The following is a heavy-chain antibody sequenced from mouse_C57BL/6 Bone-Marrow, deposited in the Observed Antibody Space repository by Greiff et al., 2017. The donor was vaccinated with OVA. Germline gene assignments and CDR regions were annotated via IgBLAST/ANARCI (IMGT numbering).Heavy chain of an antibody. J-gene: IGHJ1*03. D-gene: IGHD1-1*01. V-gene: IGHV5-15*01. Sequence: EVKLVESGGGLVQPGGSLKLSCAASGFTFSDYGMAWVRQAPRKGPEWVAFISNLAYSIYYADTVTCRFTISRENAKNTLYLEMSSLRSEDTAMYYCARHEYYGSSYVGYFDVWGTGTTVTVSS. CDR2: ISNLAYSI. CDR1: GFTFSDYG. CDR3: ARHEYYGSSYVGYFDV.